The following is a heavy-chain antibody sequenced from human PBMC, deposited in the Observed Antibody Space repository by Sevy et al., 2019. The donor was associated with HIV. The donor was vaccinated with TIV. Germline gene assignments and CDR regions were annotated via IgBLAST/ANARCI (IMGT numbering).Heavy chain of an antibody. CDR1: GFTFSSYS. V-gene: IGHV3-48*02. Sequence: GWSLRLSCAASGFTFSSYSMNWVRQAPGKGLEWVSYISSSSSTIYYADSVKGRFTISRDNAKNSLYLQMNSLRDEDTAVYYCARGGGSGSYYEGAFDIWGQGTMVTVSS. CDR2: ISSSSSTI. J-gene: IGHJ3*02. CDR3: ARGGGSGSYYEGAFDI. D-gene: IGHD1-26*01.